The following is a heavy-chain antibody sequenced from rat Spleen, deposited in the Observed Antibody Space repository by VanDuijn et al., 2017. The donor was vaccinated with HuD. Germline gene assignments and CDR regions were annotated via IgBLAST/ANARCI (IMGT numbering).Heavy chain of an antibody. Sequence: EVQLVESGGGLVQPGRSMKLSCTASGFIFRNYYMAWVRQAPTKGLEWVASINTGGGNTYYRDSVKGRFTISRDNAKSTLYLQMDSLRSEDTATYYCARHGYGGYSGPFAYWGQGTLVTVSS. CDR1: GFIFRNYY. V-gene: IGHV5-25*01. J-gene: IGHJ3*01. D-gene: IGHD1-11*01. CDR2: INTGGGNT. CDR3: ARHGYGGYSGPFAY.